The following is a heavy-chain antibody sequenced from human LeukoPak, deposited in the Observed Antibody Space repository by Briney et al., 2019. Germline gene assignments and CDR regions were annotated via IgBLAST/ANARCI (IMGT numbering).Heavy chain of an antibody. J-gene: IGHJ4*02. D-gene: IGHD6-13*01. CDR2: INAGNGNT. V-gene: IGHV1-3*01. CDR1: GYTFTNYA. Sequence: ASVKVSCKASGYTFTNYAIHWVRQAHGQRLERMGWINAGNGNTKYFQRFQGRGTITRDPSASTAYMELSSLKYEVRAVFCCARGPIAAVAFFDYWGQGPLVSVSS. CDR3: ARGPIAAVAFFDY.